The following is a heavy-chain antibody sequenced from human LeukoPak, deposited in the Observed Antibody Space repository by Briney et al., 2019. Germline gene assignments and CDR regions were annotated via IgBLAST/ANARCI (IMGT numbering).Heavy chain of an antibody. CDR1: GGSISSYY. CDR2: IYTSGST. D-gene: IGHD2-21*02. V-gene: IGHV4-4*07. J-gene: IGHJ5*02. CDR3: ARVRRPAYCGGDCYYNWFDP. Sequence: PSETLSLTCTVSGGSISSYYWSWIRQPAGKGLEWIGRIYTSGSTNYNPSLKSRVTMSVDTSKNQFSLKLSSVTAADTPVYYCARVRRPAYCGGDCYYNWFDPWGQGTLVTVSS.